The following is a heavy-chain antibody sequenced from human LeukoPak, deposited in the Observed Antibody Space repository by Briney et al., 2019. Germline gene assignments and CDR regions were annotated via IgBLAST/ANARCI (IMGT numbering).Heavy chain of an antibody. Sequence: SVKVSCKASGGTFSRYAITWVRQAPGQGLEWMRGTTPIFGIANYAQKFQGRVTITTDESTSTAYMELSSLRSEDTAVYYCATTRGYTYGQFDYWGQGTLVTVSS. CDR3: ATTRGYTYGQFDY. CDR2: TTPIFGIA. D-gene: IGHD5-18*01. J-gene: IGHJ4*02. CDR1: GGTFSRYA. V-gene: IGHV1-69*05.